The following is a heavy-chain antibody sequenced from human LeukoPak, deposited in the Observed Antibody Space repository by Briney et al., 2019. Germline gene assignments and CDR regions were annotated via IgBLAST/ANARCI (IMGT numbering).Heavy chain of an antibody. CDR2: MNPNRGNT. CDR1: GHTFTNYD. CDR3: ARGSRIHSLGATDFDF. Sequence: ASVKVSCKASGHTFTNYDINWVRQATGQGLEWMGWMNPNRGNTGYAKKFQGRVTMTRNTSITTAYMELSSLRSEDTAVYYCARGSRIHSLGATDFDFWGQGTLVTVSS. V-gene: IGHV1-8*01. J-gene: IGHJ4*02. D-gene: IGHD1-26*01.